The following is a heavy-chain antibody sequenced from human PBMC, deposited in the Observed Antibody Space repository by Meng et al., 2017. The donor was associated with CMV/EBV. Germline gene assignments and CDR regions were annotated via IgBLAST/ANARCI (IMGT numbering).Heavy chain of an antibody. CDR3: ARVEDLGLTDGYYLRH. Sequence: QVQLRESGPGRVKPSQTLSLTCPVSGGAISSGDHYWSWLRQRPGKGLECIGYIYYSGTTHYNPSPKGRLTISLDTSKNHFSLELTSVTAADTAVYYCARVEDLGLTDGYYLRHWGQGTLVTVSS. CDR2: IYYSGTT. J-gene: IGHJ1*01. D-gene: IGHD4-17*01. V-gene: IGHV4-30-4*01. CDR1: GGAISSGDHY.